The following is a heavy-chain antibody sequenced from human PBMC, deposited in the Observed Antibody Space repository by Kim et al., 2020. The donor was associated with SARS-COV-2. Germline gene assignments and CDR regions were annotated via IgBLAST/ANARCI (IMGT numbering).Heavy chain of an antibody. Sequence: SETLSLTCTVSGDSISSSSYYWGWIRQPPGKGLEWIGSIYYSGSTYYNPSLKSRVTISVDTSKNQFSLKLSSVTAADTAVYYCARRGSSWYPFDYWGQGTLVTVSS. J-gene: IGHJ4*02. CDR3: ARRGSSWYPFDY. CDR1: GDSISSSSYY. V-gene: IGHV4-39*01. D-gene: IGHD6-13*01. CDR2: IYYSGST.